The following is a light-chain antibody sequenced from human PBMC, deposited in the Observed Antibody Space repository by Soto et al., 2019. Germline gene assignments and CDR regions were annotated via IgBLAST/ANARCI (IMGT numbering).Light chain of an antibody. J-gene: IGKJ4*01. CDR2: DAS. CDR3: QQRSNSFT. Sequence: EIVLTQSPATLSLSPGERATLSCRASQSVSRYLAWYQQKPGQAPRLLIYDASNTAPGIPARFSRSGSGTDFTLTISSLEPEDFAVYYCQQRSNSFTFGGGTKVEI. CDR1: QSVSRY. V-gene: IGKV3-11*01.